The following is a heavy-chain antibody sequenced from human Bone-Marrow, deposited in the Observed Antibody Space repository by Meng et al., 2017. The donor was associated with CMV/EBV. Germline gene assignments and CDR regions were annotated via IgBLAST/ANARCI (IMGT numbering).Heavy chain of an antibody. Sequence: ASVKVSCKASGYTFSSYGVTWVRQAPGQGLEWMGWISTYNGNTNYAQKFQGRVTMTTDTSTSTAYMEVRSLRSDDTALYYCARTFFYSSPDLNPWGQGTLVTFSS. J-gene: IGHJ5*02. V-gene: IGHV1-18*01. CDR2: ISTYNGNT. CDR3: ARTFFYSSPDLNP. D-gene: IGHD3-3*01. CDR1: GYTFSSYG.